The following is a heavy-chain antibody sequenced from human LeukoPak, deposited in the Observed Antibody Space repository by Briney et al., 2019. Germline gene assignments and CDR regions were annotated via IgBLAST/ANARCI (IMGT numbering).Heavy chain of an antibody. CDR1: GYTFTSYG. Sequence: GASVKVSCKASGYTFTSYGISWVRQAPGQGLEWMGWINPNSGGTNYAQKFQGRVTMTRDTSISTAYMELSRLRSDDTAVYYCARGGHSGYGYEGKFDYWGQGTLVTVSS. CDR3: ARGGHSGYGYEGKFDY. D-gene: IGHD5-12*01. V-gene: IGHV1-2*02. CDR2: INPNSGGT. J-gene: IGHJ4*02.